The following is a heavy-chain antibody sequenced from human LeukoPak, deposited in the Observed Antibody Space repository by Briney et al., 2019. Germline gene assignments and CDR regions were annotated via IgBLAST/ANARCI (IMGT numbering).Heavy chain of an antibody. J-gene: IGHJ6*03. Sequence: GGSLRLSCAASGFTFSSHPMSWVRLARGKGLEWVSSIRGSGDSTYYADSVKGRFTISRDNTKNTLYLQMNSLRGDDTAVYYCAKSYSYYHMDDWGKGTSVTVSS. CDR1: GFTFSSHP. CDR2: IRGSGDST. CDR3: AKSYSYYHMDD. V-gene: IGHV3-23*01.